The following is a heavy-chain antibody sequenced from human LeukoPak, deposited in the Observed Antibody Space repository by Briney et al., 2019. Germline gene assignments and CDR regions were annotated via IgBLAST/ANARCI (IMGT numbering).Heavy chain of an antibody. CDR1: GFTFDDYA. CDR3: AKGQLERRGLYYYYGMDV. V-gene: IGHV3-43*02. Sequence: GGSLRLSCAASGFTFDDYAMHWVRQAPGKGLEWVSLISGDGGSTYYADSVKGRFTISRDNSKNSLYLQMKSLRTEDPALYYCAKGQLERRGLYYYYGMDVWGQGTTVTVSS. CDR2: ISGDGGST. J-gene: IGHJ6*02. D-gene: IGHD1-1*01.